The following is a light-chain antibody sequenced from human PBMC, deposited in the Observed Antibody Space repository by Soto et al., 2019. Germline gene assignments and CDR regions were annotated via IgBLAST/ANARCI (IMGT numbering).Light chain of an antibody. CDR3: QHYGSLVLT. CDR2: GAS. Sequence: EIVLTQSPGTLSLSPGERATLSCRASQSVSSSYLAWYQQKPGQAPRLLIYGASSRATGIPDRFSGSGSGKDLTLTIRRLEPEDFAVYYCQHYGSLVLTFGGGTKVEIK. J-gene: IGKJ4*01. V-gene: IGKV3-20*01. CDR1: QSVSSSY.